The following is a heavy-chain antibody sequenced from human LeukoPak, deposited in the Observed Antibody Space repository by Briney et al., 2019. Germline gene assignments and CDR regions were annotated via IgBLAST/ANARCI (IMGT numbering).Heavy chain of an antibody. CDR2: INAGNGNT. D-gene: IGHD3-10*01. J-gene: IGHJ4*02. Sequence: ASVKVSCKASGYTSTSYAMHWVRQAPGQRLEWMGWINAGNGNTKYSQKFQGRVTITRDTSASTAYMELSSLRSEDTAVYYCARDRITMVRGGGPIDYWGQGTLVTVSS. V-gene: IGHV1-3*01. CDR3: ARDRITMVRGGGPIDY. CDR1: GYTSTSYA.